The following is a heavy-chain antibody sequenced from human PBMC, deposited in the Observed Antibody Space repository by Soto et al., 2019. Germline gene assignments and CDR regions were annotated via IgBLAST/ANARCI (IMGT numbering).Heavy chain of an antibody. CDR1: GFTFSNYG. CDR3: AKDINLGLDY. Sequence: GGSLRLSCAASGFTFSNYGMHWVRQAPGKGLEWVAVISYDGSNKYYADSVKGRFTISRDNSKNTLYLQMNSLRAEDTAVYYCAKDINLGLDYWGQGTLVTVSS. V-gene: IGHV3-30*18. D-gene: IGHD3-10*01. J-gene: IGHJ4*02. CDR2: ISYDGSNK.